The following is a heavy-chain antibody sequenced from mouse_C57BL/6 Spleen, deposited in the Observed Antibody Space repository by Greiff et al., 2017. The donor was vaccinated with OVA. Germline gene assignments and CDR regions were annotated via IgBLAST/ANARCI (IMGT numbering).Heavy chain of an antibody. V-gene: IGHV5-4*01. D-gene: IGHD1-1*01. CDR3: ARDGDYCSSPLAY. Sequence: EVQLVESGGGLVKPGGSLKLSCAASGFTFSSYAMSWVRQTPEKRLEWVATISDGGSYTYYPDNVKGRFTISRDNAKNNLYLQMSHLKSEDTAMDYCARDGDYCSSPLAYWGQGTLVTVSA. CDR2: ISDGGSYT. J-gene: IGHJ3*01. CDR1: GFTFSSYA.